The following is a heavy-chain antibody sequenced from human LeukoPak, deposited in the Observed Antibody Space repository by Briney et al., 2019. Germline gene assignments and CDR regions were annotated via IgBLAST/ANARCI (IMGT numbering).Heavy chain of an antibody. CDR1: GFTFSSYG. D-gene: IGHD6-19*01. CDR3: AKDLRGQWEYFQH. V-gene: IGHV3-30*18. J-gene: IGHJ1*01. Sequence: SGGSLRLSCAASGFTFSSYGMHWVHQAPGKGLEWVAVISYDGSNKYYADSVKGRFTISRDNSKNTLYLQMNSLRAEDTAVYYCAKDLRGQWEYFQHWGQGTLVTVSS. CDR2: ISYDGSNK.